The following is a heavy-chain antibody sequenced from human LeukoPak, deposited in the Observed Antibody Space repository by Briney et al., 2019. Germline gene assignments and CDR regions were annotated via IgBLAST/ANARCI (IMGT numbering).Heavy chain of an antibody. J-gene: IGHJ6*03. CDR2: INPNSGGT. D-gene: IGHD6-13*01. V-gene: IGHV1-2*02. CDR1: GYTFTGYY. Sequence: ASVKVSCKASGYTFTGYYMHWVRQAPGHGLEWMGWINPNSGGTNYAQKFRGRVTMTRNTSISTAYMELSSLRSEDTAVYYCARQQQLGPYYNHYMDVWGKGTTVIISS. CDR3: ARQQQLGPYYNHYMDV.